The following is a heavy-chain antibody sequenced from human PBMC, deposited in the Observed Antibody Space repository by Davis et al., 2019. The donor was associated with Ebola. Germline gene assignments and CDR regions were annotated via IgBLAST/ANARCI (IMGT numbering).Heavy chain of an antibody. D-gene: IGHD4-11*01. Sequence: GESLKISCAASGFTFSNAWMSWVRQAPGKGLEWVGRIKSKTDGGKTDYAAPVKGRFTISRDDSKNTLYLQMNSLRAEDTAVYYCAKTTAQDYWGQGTLVTVSS. CDR1: GFTFSNAW. CDR2: IKSKTDGGKT. CDR3: AKTTAQDY. V-gene: IGHV3-15*01. J-gene: IGHJ4*02.